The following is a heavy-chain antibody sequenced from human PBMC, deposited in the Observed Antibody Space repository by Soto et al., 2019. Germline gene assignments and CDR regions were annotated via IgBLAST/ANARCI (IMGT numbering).Heavy chain of an antibody. Sequence: EAQLLESGGGLVQPGGSLRLSCAASGFTFSTYPMSWVRQAPGKGLEWVSGISGSGISTYYTDSVKGRFTISRDNSKNTVCLQMNSLRDEDPAVYYGVKPPVSTASYYYYDMDVWGQGTTVTVSS. D-gene: IGHD4-4*01. CDR2: ISGSGIST. CDR3: VKPPVSTASYYYYDMDV. CDR1: GFTFSTYP. V-gene: IGHV3-23*01. J-gene: IGHJ6*02.